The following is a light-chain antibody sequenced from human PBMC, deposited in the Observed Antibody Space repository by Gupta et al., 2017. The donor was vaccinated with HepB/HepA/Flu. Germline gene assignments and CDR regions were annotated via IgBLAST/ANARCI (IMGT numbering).Light chain of an antibody. CDR1: ASISGSY. V-gene: IGKV3-20*01. CDR2: GAS. J-gene: IGKJ4*01. Sequence: DIVLTQSPATLSFSPGERATLSCRASASISGSYLAWYQQKPGPGPRLLVYGASTSATGIPAGFSGSGSGTDFTLTISGLEPEDFAVYYCQQYGSSRGLTFGGGTKVDIK. CDR3: QQYGSSRGLT.